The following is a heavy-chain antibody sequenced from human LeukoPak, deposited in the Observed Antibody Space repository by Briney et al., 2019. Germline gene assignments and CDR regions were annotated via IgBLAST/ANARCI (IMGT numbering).Heavy chain of an antibody. CDR2: FDPEDGET. CDR3: ATAGPYSGSYYAFDI. Sequence: ASVKVSCKVSGYTLTELSMHWVRQAPGKGLEWMGGFDPEDGETIYAQKFQSRVTMTEDTSTDTAYMELSSLRSEDTAVYYCATAGPYSGSYYAFDIWGQGTMVTVSS. V-gene: IGHV1-24*01. D-gene: IGHD1-26*01. J-gene: IGHJ3*02. CDR1: GYTLTELS.